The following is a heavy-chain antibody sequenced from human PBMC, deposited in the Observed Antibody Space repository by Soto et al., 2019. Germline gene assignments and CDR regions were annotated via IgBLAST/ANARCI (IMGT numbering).Heavy chain of an antibody. J-gene: IGHJ4*02. CDR2: ISSSSTYI. Sequence: EVQLVESGGGLVKPGGSLRLSCAASGVTFSSYSLNWVRQAPGKGLEWVSSISSSSTYIYYPDSVKSRFTISIDNAKNSLYLQMDSLRPEDTAVYYCAREPAAGASGNYRRGGHFDYWGQGTLVTVSS. D-gene: IGHD1-26*01. V-gene: IGHV3-21*01. CDR1: GVTFSSYS. CDR3: AREPAAGASGNYRRGGHFDY.